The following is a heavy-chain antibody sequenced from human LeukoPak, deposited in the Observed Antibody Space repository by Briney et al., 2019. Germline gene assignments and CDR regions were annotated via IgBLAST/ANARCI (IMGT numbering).Heavy chain of an antibody. Sequence: GGSLRLSCAASGFTFSSYSMNWVRQAPGKGLEWVSSISSSSSYIYYADSVKGRFTISRDNAKNSLYPQMNSLRAEDTAVYYCARDDSAVVLDYWGQGTLVTVSS. CDR2: ISSSSSYI. V-gene: IGHV3-21*01. J-gene: IGHJ4*02. D-gene: IGHD6-19*01. CDR1: GFTFSSYS. CDR3: ARDDSAVVLDY.